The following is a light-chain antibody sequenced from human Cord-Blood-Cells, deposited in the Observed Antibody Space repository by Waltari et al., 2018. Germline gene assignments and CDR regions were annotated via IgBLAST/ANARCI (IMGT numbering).Light chain of an antibody. V-gene: IGKV1-33*01. CDR1: QDISNY. CDR2: DAS. Sequence: DIQMTQSPSSLSASVGDRVTITCQASQDISNYLNWYQQKPGKAPKLLIYDASNLETGVTSRFSGSGSGTDFTFTISSLHPEDIETYYCQQYDNLPTFGPGTKVDIK. J-gene: IGKJ3*01. CDR3: QQYDNLPT.